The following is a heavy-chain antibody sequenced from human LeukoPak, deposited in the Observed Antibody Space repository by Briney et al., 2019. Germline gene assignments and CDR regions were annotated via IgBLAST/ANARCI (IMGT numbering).Heavy chain of an antibody. CDR3: ARDHAYAFDI. V-gene: IGHV3-48*03. D-gene: IGHD2-2*01. CDR1: GFTFSSYE. Sequence: PGGSLRLSCAASGFTFSSYEMNWVRQAPGKGLEWISYIGSAIYYADSVKGRFTISRDNAMNSLYLQMNSLRAEDTAVYYCARDHAYAFDIWGQGTLVTVSS. CDR2: IGSAI. J-gene: IGHJ3*02.